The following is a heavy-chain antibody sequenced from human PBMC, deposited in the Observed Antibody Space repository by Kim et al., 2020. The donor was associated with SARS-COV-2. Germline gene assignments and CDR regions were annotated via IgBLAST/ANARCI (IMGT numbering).Heavy chain of an antibody. D-gene: IGHD3-10*01. V-gene: IGHV4-59*08. CDR2: VYHSGTT. CDR3: ARRVYGSGSYQDNWFDP. CDR1: GASISDYF. J-gene: IGHJ5*02. Sequence: SETLSLTCTVPGASISDYFWSWIRQPPGEGLEWIGYVYHSGTTNYNPSLKSRVTISLDTSKNQLSLNLSSVTAADTAVYYCARRVYGSGSYQDNWFDP.